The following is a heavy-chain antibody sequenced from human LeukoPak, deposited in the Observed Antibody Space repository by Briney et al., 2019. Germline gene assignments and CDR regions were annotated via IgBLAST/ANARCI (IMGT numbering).Heavy chain of an antibody. CDR1: GYTFTGYY. V-gene: IGHV1-69*13. J-gene: IGHJ5*02. Sequence: SVKVSCKASGYTFTGYYMHWVRQAPGQGLEWMGGIIPIFGTANYAQKFQGRVTITADESTSTAYMELSSLRSEDTAVYYCARDSGEYYDSSGYHNWFDPWGQGTLVTVSS. CDR2: IIPIFGTA. D-gene: IGHD3-22*01. CDR3: ARDSGEYYDSSGYHNWFDP.